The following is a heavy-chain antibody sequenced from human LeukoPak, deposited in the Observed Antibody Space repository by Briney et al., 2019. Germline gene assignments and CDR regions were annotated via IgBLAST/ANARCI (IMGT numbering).Heavy chain of an antibody. V-gene: IGHV3-23*01. Sequence: QPGGSLRLSCAASGFTFSSYAMSWVRQAPGKGLEWVSTISGSGGSTYYADSVKGRFTISRDNSKNTLYLQMNSLRAEDTAVYYCAKDAGITTFGVVPPDYWGQGTLVTVSS. J-gene: IGHJ4*02. D-gene: IGHD3-3*01. CDR3: AKDAGITTFGVVPPDY. CDR1: GFTFSSYA. CDR2: ISGSGGST.